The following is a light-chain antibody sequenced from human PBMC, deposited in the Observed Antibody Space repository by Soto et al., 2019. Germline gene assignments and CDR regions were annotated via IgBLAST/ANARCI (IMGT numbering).Light chain of an antibody. CDR3: QHTLKWPPT. Sequence: EIVLAQSPATLSVSPGGGATLACRSSQSIDGNLAWYQQRPGQAPRLLINAASTRATGVPARFSGSGSGTDFTLTISSLQSEDFALYYCQHTLKWPPTFGQGTKVDI. CDR2: AAS. CDR1: QSIDGN. V-gene: IGKV3-15*01. J-gene: IGKJ1*01.